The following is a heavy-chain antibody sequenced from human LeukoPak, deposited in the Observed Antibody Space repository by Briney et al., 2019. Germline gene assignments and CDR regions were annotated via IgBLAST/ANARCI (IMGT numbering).Heavy chain of an antibody. CDR2: INPNSGGT. V-gene: IGHV1-2*02. Sequence: GASVKVSCKASGYTFTGYYMHWVRQAPGQGFEWMGWINPNSGGTNYAQKFQGRVTMTRDTSISTAYMELSRLRSDDTAVYYCARDHGYCSSTSCYNAFDIWGQGTMVTVSS. D-gene: IGHD2-2*02. CDR1: GYTFTGYY. CDR3: ARDHGYCSSTSCYNAFDI. J-gene: IGHJ3*02.